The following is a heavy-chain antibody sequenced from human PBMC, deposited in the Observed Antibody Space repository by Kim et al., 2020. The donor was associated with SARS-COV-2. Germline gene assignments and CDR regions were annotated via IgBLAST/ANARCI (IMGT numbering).Heavy chain of an antibody. CDR1: GYTFTGYY. CDR2: INPNSGGT. Sequence: ASVKVSCKASGYTFTGYYMHWVRQAPGQGLEWMGWINPNSGGTNYAQKFQGRVTMTRDTSISTAYMELSRLRSDDTAVYYCARGGRLYSSGWLNPADIGRKLDYWGQGTLVTVSS. CDR3: ARGGRLYSSGWLNPADIGRKLDY. V-gene: IGHV1-2*02. D-gene: IGHD6-19*01. J-gene: IGHJ4*02.